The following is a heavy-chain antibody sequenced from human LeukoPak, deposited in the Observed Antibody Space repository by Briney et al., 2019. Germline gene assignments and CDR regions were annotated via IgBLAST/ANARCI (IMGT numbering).Heavy chain of an antibody. J-gene: IGHJ5*02. CDR1: AGSISSYY. CDR2: IYTSGST. Sequence: SETLSLTCTVSAGSISSYYWRWIRQPAGKGLEWIGRIYTSGSTNYHPSLKSRVTMSVDTSKNQFSLKLSSVTAADTAVYYCAGDLGYRISSHNWFDPWGQGTLVTVSS. D-gene: IGHD3-16*01. V-gene: IGHV4-4*07. CDR3: AGDLGYRISSHNWFDP.